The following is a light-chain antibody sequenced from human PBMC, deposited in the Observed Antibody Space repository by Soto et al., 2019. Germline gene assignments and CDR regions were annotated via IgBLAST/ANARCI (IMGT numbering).Light chain of an antibody. CDR3: CSYAGSYTFV. V-gene: IGLV2-11*01. Sequence: QSVLTQPRSVSGSPGQSVTISCTGTSSDVGVYNYVSWYQQFPGKAPKIMIYDVSKRPSGVPDRFSRSKSDNTASLTISGLQAEDEADYYCCSYAGSYTFVFGSGTKVTVL. CDR1: SSDVGVYNY. J-gene: IGLJ1*01. CDR2: DVS.